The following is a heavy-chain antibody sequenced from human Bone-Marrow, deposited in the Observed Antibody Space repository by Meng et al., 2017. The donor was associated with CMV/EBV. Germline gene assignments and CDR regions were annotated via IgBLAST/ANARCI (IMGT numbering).Heavy chain of an antibody. J-gene: IGHJ4*02. V-gene: IGHV4-34*01. CDR2: INHSGST. CDR3: ARDIQGITGTYFDY. CDR1: GGSLSDYY. D-gene: IGHD1-20*01. Sequence: QVALTESGAGLFKPSETLSLTCAVHGGSLSDYYWSWIRQPPGKGLEWIGEINHSGSTNYNPSLKSRVTISVDTSKNQFSLKLISVTAADTAVYYCARDIQGITGTYFDYWGQGTLVTVSS.